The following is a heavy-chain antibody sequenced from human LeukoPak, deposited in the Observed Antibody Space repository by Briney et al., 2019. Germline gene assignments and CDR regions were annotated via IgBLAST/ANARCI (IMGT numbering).Heavy chain of an antibody. V-gene: IGHV3-23*01. J-gene: IGHJ4*02. CDR2: VSGSGDNT. CDR3: ARDEGF. Sequence: GGSLRLSCAASGFTFNNYAMTWVRQAPGKGLEWVSVVSGSGDNTNYADSVKGRFTISRDNSKNTLYLQMNSLRAEDTAVYYCARDEGFWGQGTLVTVSS. CDR1: GFTFNNYA.